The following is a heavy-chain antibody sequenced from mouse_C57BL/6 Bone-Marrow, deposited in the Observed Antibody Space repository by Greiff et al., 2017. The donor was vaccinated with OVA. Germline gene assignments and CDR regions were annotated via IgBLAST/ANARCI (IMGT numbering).Heavy chain of an antibody. CDR3: YHYSDY. CDR2: IDPETGGT. Sequence: QVQLQQSGAELVRPGASVKLSCKASGYTFTDYEMHWVKQTPVNGLEWIGAIDPETGGTAYTQKFKGKAILTADKSSSTTYMELHSLTSEDSAVYYCYHYSDYWGQGTTLTVSS. CDR1: GYTFTDYE. V-gene: IGHV1-15*01. J-gene: IGHJ2*01.